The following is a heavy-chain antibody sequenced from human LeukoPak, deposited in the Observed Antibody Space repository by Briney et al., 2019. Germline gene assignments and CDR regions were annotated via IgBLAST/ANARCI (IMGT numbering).Heavy chain of an antibody. CDR1: GFTVSGST. D-gene: IGHD3-16*01. CDR2: IRSRANNYAT. V-gene: IGHV3-73*01. CDR3: TRLASWGSGY. Sequence: GGSLRLSCAASGFTVSGSTIHWVRQASGKGLEWVGRIRSRANNYATVYSASVKGRFTISRDDSKNTAYLQMNSLKSEDTAIYYCTRLASWGSGYWGQGTRVTVSS. J-gene: IGHJ4*02.